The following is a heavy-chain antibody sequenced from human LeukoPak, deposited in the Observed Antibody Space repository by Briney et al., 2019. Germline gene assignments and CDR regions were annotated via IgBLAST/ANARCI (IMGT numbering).Heavy chain of an antibody. CDR1: GFTFSSYA. D-gene: IGHD5-18*01. CDR2: ISGNGGRT. J-gene: IGHJ5*02. CDR3: AKVRDLDTVLRRFDN. Sequence: QSGGSLRLSCAASGFTFSSYAMSWVRQAPGKGLEWVSVISGNGGRTYYADSVKGRFTISRDNSKNTLYLQMNSLRAEDTAVYYCAKVRDLDTVLRRFDNWGKGTLVTVSS. V-gene: IGHV3-23*01.